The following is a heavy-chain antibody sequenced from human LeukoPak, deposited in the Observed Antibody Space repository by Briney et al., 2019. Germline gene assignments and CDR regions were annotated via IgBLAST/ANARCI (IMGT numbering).Heavy chain of an antibody. J-gene: IGHJ4*02. CDR2: ISGSGDST. Sequence: GGSLRLSCAASGFTFSSYAMSWVRQAPGKGLEWVSAISGSGDSTYYGDSVKGRFTISRDNSKNTLYLQMNSLRAEDTAVYYCAKTRPLNSSSWSHGDYWGQGTLVTASS. V-gene: IGHV3-23*01. CDR3: AKTRPLNSSSWSHGDY. CDR1: GFTFSSYA. D-gene: IGHD6-13*01.